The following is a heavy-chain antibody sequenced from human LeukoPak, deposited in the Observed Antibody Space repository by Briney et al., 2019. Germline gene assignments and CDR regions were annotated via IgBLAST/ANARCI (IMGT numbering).Heavy chain of an antibody. J-gene: IGHJ3*02. Sequence: PGGSLRLSCAAAGFSFSDRYMSWIRQGPGKGMEWVAYISPSANLIHYADSVRGRFSISRDNATNSLYLQMNSLRAEDTAVYYCARDEGQLGGDAFDIWGQGIMVTVSS. CDR2: ISPSANLI. CDR1: GFSFSDRY. V-gene: IGHV3-11*04. D-gene: IGHD6-6*01. CDR3: ARDEGQLGGDAFDI.